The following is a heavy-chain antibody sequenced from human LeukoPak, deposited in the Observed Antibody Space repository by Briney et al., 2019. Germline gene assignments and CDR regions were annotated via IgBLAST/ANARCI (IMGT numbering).Heavy chain of an antibody. CDR1: GGSISSSSYY. V-gene: IGHV4-39*07. CDR2: IYHSGST. J-gene: IGHJ6*03. CDR3: VRNKWAAAGLFHTTYYYYMDV. Sequence: SETLSLTCTVSGGSISSSSYYWGWIRQPPGKGLEWIGEIYHSGSTNYNPSLKSRVTISVDTSKNQFSLKLSSVTAADTAVYYCVRNKWAAAGLFHTTYYYYMDVWGKGTTVTVSS. D-gene: IGHD6-13*01.